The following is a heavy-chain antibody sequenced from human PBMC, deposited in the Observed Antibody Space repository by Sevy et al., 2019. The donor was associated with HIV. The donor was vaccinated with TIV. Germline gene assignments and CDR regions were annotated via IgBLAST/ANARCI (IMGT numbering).Heavy chain of an antibody. Sequence: GGSLRLSCAASGFTFSSFGMHCVRQAPGKGLEWLAVIWFDGSNTYYADSVRGRFTISRDIAKNTLHLQMNSLRAEDTAVYYCARDLEFYDHGDYGPAFMPDFWGHGTLVTVSS. CDR1: GFTFSSFG. V-gene: IGHV3-33*01. J-gene: IGHJ4*01. D-gene: IGHD4-17*01. CDR3: ARDLEFYDHGDYGPAFMPDF. CDR2: IWFDGSNT.